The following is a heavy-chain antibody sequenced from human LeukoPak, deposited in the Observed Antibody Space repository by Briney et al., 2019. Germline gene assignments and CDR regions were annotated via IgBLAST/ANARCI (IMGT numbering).Heavy chain of an antibody. CDR1: GGSISSYY. D-gene: IGHD3-16*02. J-gene: IGHJ4*02. Sequence: PSETLSLTCTVSGGSISSYYWSWIRQPPGKGLEWIGYIYYSGSTNYNPSLKSRVTISVDTSKNQFSLKLSSVTAADTAVYYCARDRRSREYYDYVWGSYRRPYYFDYWGQGTLVTVSS. V-gene: IGHV4-59*01. CDR2: IYYSGST. CDR3: ARDRRSREYYDYVWGSYRRPYYFDY.